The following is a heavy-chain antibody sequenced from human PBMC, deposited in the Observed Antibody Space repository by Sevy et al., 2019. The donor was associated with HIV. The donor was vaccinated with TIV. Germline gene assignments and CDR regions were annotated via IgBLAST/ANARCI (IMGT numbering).Heavy chain of an antibody. J-gene: IGHJ4*02. D-gene: IGHD6-13*01. CDR1: ELSFSSYW. V-gene: IGHV3-7*01. Sequence: GGSLRLSCEASELSFSSYWMSWVRQAPGKGLEWVANIKQDGSVTYYVDSVKGRFTISRDNARNFLFLQMNSLRAEDTARYYCVRAVAADGSFWGQGTLVTVSS. CDR3: VRAVAADGSF. CDR2: IKQDGSVT.